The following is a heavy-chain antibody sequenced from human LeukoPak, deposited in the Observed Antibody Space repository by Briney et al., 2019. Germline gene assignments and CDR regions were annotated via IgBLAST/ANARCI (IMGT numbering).Heavy chain of an antibody. CDR2: SNDSGST. Sequence: SETLSLTCAVYGGPFRGSYWSWIRQPPGKGLERVGESNDSGSTNYNPSLKSRVTISVDRSKNQFSLNLTSMTAADTAVYYCATEGLAGTGTQWHVVDIWGQGTMVTASA. J-gene: IGHJ3*02. D-gene: IGHD6-13*01. V-gene: IGHV4-34*01. CDR1: GGPFRGSY. CDR3: ATEGLAGTGTQWHVVDI.